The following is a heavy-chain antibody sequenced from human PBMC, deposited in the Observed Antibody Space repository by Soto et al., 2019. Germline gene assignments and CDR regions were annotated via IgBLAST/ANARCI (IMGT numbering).Heavy chain of an antibody. D-gene: IGHD1-26*01. CDR3: ITSKHVHPATTHF. Sequence: AGSLRLACAASGDSFSSPSMSCVRHAPGKGTEWVGRIQSKTDGGTTDYAAPEKRRFTISREDSKNTLYLQMNSLKTEDTAVYYCITSKHVHPATTHFCGQGILVTVST. V-gene: IGHV3-15*01. CDR1: GDSFSSPS. CDR2: IQSKTDGGTT. J-gene: IGHJ4*02.